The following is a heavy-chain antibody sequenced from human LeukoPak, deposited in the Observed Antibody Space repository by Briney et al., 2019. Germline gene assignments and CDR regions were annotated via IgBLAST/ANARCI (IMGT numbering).Heavy chain of an antibody. CDR2: IYYSGST. J-gene: IGHJ5*02. Sequence: SETLSLTCTVSGGSISTSNYYWGWIRQPPGKGLEWIGSIYYSGSTYYNPSLKSRVTISVDTSKNQFSLKLTSVTAADTAVYYCTRKFTYYDNWFDPWGQGTLVTVSS. V-gene: IGHV4-39*01. D-gene: IGHD3-3*01. CDR1: GGSISTSNYY. CDR3: TRKFTYYDNWFDP.